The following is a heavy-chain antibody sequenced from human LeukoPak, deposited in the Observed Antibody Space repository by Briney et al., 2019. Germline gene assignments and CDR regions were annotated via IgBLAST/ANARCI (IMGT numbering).Heavy chain of an antibody. CDR3: AREPLVVIPTSGAFDI. CDR1: GGSITSSSYY. CDR2: IYYSGST. V-gene: IGHV4-31*03. Sequence: SETLSLTCTVSGGSITSSSYYWGWIRQHPGKGLEWIGYIYYSGSTYYNPSLKSRVTISVDTSKNQFSLKLSSVTAADTAVYYCAREPLVVIPTSGAFDIWGQGTMVTVSS. J-gene: IGHJ3*02. D-gene: IGHD3-22*01.